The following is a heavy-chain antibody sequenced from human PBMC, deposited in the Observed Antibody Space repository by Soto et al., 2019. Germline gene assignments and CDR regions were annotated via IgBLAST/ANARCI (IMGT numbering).Heavy chain of an antibody. J-gene: IGHJ6*02. Sequence: PGGSLRLSCAVSGFTFGTYSMNWVRQAAGKGLEWIAYISYDSDTIQYADSVKGRFTISRDNAKNSLYLQMNSLRDEDTAVYYCARLYYDYVWGQGTTVTVYS. CDR3: ARLYYDYV. CDR1: GFTFGTYS. CDR2: ISYDSDTI. V-gene: IGHV3-48*02. D-gene: IGHD3-3*01.